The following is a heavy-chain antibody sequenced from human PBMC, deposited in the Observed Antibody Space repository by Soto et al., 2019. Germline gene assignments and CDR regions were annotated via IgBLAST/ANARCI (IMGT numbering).Heavy chain of an antibody. Sequence: SVKVSCKASGGTFDNYAVSWVRQAPGQGLEWMGGIIPMFETVNYAQRFQGRLTIAADESTSTAYMELTSLTSADTAIYFCARGLRTRNYGMDVWGQGTTVTVSS. D-gene: IGHD2-15*01. J-gene: IGHJ6*02. CDR3: ARGLRTRNYGMDV. CDR1: GGTFDNYA. V-gene: IGHV1-69*13. CDR2: IIPMFETV.